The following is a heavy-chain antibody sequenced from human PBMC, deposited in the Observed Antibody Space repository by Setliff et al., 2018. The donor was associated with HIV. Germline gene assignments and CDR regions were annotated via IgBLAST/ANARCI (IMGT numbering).Heavy chain of an antibody. CDR1: GGSISSSNYY. J-gene: IGHJ3*02. V-gene: IGHV4-39*01. Sequence: SETLSLTCTVSGGSISSSNYYWGWIRQPPGRGLEWIGSLYYSGSTYYNPSLKSRVTISADTSKNQFSRKLTSVTAADTAVYYCARLPFSGYLRIDAFDIWGQGTMVTVSS. CDR3: ARLPFSGYLRIDAFDI. D-gene: IGHD3-22*01. CDR2: LYYSGST.